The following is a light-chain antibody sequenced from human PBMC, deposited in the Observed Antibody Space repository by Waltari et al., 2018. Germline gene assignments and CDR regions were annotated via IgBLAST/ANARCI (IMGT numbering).Light chain of an antibody. CDR2: DVT. V-gene: IGLV2-11*01. Sequence: QPSLSQPRSVSGSLGQSGTISCTGANSDFGDFRYVSWYQQYPGKAPKLLISDVTRRPSEIPARFSGSRSGNTASLTISGRQAEDEAAYYCCSYAGSHSYVFGGGTEVTV. CDR1: NSDFGDFRY. CDR3: CSYAGSHSYV. J-gene: IGLJ1*01.